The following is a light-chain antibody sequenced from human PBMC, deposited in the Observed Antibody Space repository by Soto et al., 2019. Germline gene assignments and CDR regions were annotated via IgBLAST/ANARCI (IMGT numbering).Light chain of an antibody. CDR1: SSDVGGYNY. V-gene: IGLV2-14*01. CDR2: EVS. CDR3: NSYTSTSTSYV. Sequence: QSVLTQPASVSGSPGQSITSSCTGTSSDVGGYNYVSWYQQHPGKAPKLMIYEVSNRPSGVSNRFSGSKSGNTASLTISGLQAEDEADYYCNSYTSTSTSYVFGTGTKVTVL. J-gene: IGLJ1*01.